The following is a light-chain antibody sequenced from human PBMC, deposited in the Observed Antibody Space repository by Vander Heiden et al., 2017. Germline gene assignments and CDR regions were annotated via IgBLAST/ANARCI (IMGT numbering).Light chain of an antibody. Sequence: EIKMTQAPSSMFAYVGDRVTITCRASQGISNYLAWYQQKPGKVPKLLIYAASTLQSGVPSRFSGSGSGTDFTLTISSLQPEDVATYYCQKDNSAPKTFGQGTKVEIK. CDR1: QGISNY. J-gene: IGKJ1*01. CDR3: QKDNSAPKT. V-gene: IGKV1-27*01. CDR2: AAS.